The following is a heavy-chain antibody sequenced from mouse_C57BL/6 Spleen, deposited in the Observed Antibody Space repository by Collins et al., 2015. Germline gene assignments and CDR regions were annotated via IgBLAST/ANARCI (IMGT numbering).Heavy chain of an antibody. D-gene: IGHD2-1*01. CDR2: INPNNGGT. CDR3: AGYGNYPYYFDY. V-gene: IGHV1-26*01. Sequence: PGASVKISCKASGYTFTDYYMNWVKQSHGKSLEWIGDINPNNGGTTYNQKFKGKATLTVDKSSSTAYMELRSLTSEDSAVYYCAGYGNYPYYFDYWGQGTTLTVSS. J-gene: IGHJ2*01. CDR1: GYTFTDYY.